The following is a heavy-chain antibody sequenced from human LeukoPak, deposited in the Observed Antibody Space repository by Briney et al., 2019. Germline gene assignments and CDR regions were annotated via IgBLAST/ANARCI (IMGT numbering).Heavy chain of an antibody. Sequence: PGGSLRPSCAASGFTFSRYWMNWVRQAPGKGLEWVANIKEDGSEKDYVDSVKGRFAISRDNAKNSLYLQMNSLRDEDTAVYYCTRDFLAVDDYWGQGTLVTVSS. D-gene: IGHD6-19*01. J-gene: IGHJ4*02. CDR1: GFTFSRYW. CDR3: TRDFLAVDDY. V-gene: IGHV3-7*03. CDR2: IKEDGSEK.